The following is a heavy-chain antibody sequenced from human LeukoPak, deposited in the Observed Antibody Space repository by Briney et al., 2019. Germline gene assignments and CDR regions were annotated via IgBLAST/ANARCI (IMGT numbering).Heavy chain of an antibody. CDR1: GYTFTGYY. J-gene: IGHJ5*02. CDR3: ARDRGGYDSNWFDP. D-gene: IGHD5-12*01. CDR2: INPNSGGT. Sequence: ASVTVSCKASGYTFTGYYMHWVRQAPGQGLEWMGWINPNSGGTNYAQKFQGRVTMTRDTSISTAYMELSRLRSDDTAVYYCARDRGGYDSNWFDPWGQGTLVTVSS. V-gene: IGHV1-2*02.